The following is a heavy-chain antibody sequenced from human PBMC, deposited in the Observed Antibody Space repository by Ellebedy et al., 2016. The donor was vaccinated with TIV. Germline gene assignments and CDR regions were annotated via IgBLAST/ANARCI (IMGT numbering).Heavy chain of an antibody. Sequence: ASVKVSCKASGYTFTGYYMHWVRQAPGQGLEWMGWINPNSGGTNYAQKFQGRVTMTRDTSISTAYMELSSLRAEDSAVYYCHAPPEVWGQGTTVTVSS. CDR1: GYTFTGYY. V-gene: IGHV1-2*02. CDR2: INPNSGGT. J-gene: IGHJ3*01. CDR3: HAPPEV.